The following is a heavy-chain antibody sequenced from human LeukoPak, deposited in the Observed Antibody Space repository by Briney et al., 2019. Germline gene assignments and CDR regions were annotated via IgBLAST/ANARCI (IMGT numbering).Heavy chain of an antibody. V-gene: IGHV1-8*01. Sequence: ASVKVSCKASGYTFTSYDINWVRQATGRGLEWMGWMNPNSGNTGYAQKFQGRVTMTRNTSISTAYMELSSLRSEDTAVYYCARVQSSTINCFDPWGQGTLVTVSS. CDR2: MNPNSGNT. D-gene: IGHD6-13*01. CDR1: GYTFTSYD. J-gene: IGHJ5*02. CDR3: ARVQSSTINCFDP.